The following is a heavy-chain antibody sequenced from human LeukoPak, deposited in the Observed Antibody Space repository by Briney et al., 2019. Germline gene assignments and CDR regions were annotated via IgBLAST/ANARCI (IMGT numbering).Heavy chain of an antibody. Sequence: ASVKVSCKTSGYTFSNFGINWVRQAPGQGLEWMGWISGNNDNPNYGQKFQGRFTVTTDSSTSTAYMELRNLRFDDTAVYYCARDGTSTDDHWGQGTLVTVSS. J-gene: IGHJ4*02. CDR2: ISGNNDNP. CDR3: ARDGTSTDDH. D-gene: IGHD2-2*01. V-gene: IGHV1-18*01. CDR1: GYTFSNFG.